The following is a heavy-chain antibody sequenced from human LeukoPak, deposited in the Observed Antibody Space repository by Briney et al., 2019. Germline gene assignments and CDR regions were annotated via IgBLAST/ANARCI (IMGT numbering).Heavy chain of an antibody. V-gene: IGHV4-59*02. CDR2: IYYSGST. Sequence: SETLSLTCSVSDGSVSSYYWSWIRQPPGKGLEWIGYIYYSGSTNHDPSLNSRVTFSVDTAKNQFSLRLTPVTAADTAVYYCARAIVGRCTSRGCNHYFDSWGQGTLVTVSS. CDR1: DGSVSSYY. J-gene: IGHJ4*02. CDR3: ARAIVGRCTSRGCNHYFDS. D-gene: IGHD2-2*01.